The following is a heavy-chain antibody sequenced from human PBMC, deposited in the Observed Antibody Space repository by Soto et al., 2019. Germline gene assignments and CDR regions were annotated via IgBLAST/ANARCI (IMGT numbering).Heavy chain of an antibody. CDR1: GGRLTPYW. V-gene: IGHV5-51*02. CDR2: VFPGHSES. J-gene: IGHJ5*02. Sequence: PGESPKVSCKTSGGRLTPYWHAWVRQKDGEGWEWMGMVFPGHSESRYSPAFQGQVTISAHKSLTTAYLQWSSLKASDTAMYYCATVTLGFTVPWGQATLVTVSS. D-gene: IGHD2-21*02. CDR3: ATVTLGFTVP.